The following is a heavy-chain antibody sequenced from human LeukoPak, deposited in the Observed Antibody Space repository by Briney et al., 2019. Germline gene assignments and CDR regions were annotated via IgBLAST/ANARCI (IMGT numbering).Heavy chain of an antibody. CDR3: ARDAYGRRDY. CDR1: GFTFSSYW. D-gene: IGHD4-17*01. V-gene: IGHV3-7*01. CDR2: IKQDGSEK. J-gene: IGHJ4*02. Sequence: PGGSLRLSCAASGFTFSSYWMIWVRQAPGKGLEGVANIKQDGSEKYYVDSVKGRFTISRDNAKNSLYLQMNSLRAEDTALYYCARDAYGRRDYWGQGTLVTVSS.